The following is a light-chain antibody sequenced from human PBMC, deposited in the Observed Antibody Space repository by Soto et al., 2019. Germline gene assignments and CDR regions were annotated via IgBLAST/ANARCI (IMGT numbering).Light chain of an antibody. CDR3: CSFAGSLNFV. CDR2: DVS. J-gene: IGLJ1*01. CDR1: DNDVGGYNF. V-gene: IGLV2-11*01. Sequence: QSALTQPRSVSGSPGQSVTISCSGTDNDVGGYNFVSWYQQHPGKAPKLMIFDVSKRPSGVPGRFSGSKSGNTASLTISGLQDEDEADYYCCSFAGSLNFVFGTGTKLTVL.